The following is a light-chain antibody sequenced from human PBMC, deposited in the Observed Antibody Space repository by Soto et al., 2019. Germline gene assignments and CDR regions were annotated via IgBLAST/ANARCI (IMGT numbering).Light chain of an antibody. Sequence: QSVLTQPASASGSPGQSITISCTGTSTDVGGYNYVSWYQQHPGKAPKLMIFEVSNRPSGISNRFSGSKSGNTASLTISGLQAEDEADYYCSSYTSSTTLVLFGGGTKLTVL. J-gene: IGLJ2*01. CDR2: EVS. CDR3: SSYTSSTTLVL. V-gene: IGLV2-14*01. CDR1: STDVGGYNY.